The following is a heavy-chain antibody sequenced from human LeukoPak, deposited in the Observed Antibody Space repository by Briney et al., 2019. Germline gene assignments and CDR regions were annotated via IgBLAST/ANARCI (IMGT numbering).Heavy chain of an antibody. CDR2: IYGDGST. V-gene: IGHV4-59*01. CDR1: GGSITSYY. D-gene: IGHD5-18*01. CDR3: ARAGYSYGTGYYFDY. J-gene: IGHJ4*02. Sequence: SETLSLTCTVSGGSITSYYWTWIRQPPGKGLEWIGFIYGDGSTKYNPSLKSRVTMSVDTSKNQFSLKLSSVTAADAAVYYCARAGYSYGTGYYFDYWGQGALVTVSS.